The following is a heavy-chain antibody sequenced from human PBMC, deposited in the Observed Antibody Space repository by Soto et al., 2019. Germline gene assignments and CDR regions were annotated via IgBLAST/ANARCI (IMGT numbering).Heavy chain of an antibody. D-gene: IGHD6-6*01. Sequence: ASVQVSCKVSGYTLTELSMHWVRQAPGKGLEWMGGFDPEDGETIYAQKFQGRVTMTEDTSTDTAYMELSSLRSEDTAVYYCATGDIAARPDYYYYGMDVWGQGTTVTVSS. CDR3: ATGDIAARPDYYYYGMDV. J-gene: IGHJ6*02. CDR1: GYTLTELS. V-gene: IGHV1-24*01. CDR2: FDPEDGET.